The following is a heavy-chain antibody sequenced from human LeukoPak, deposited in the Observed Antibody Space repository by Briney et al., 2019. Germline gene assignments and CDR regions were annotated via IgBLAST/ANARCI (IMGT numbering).Heavy chain of an antibody. V-gene: IGHV4-61*08. CDR3: ARVYYYDSSGYQPESLTKNDAFDI. CDR1: GGAVSSGGFH. J-gene: IGHJ3*02. D-gene: IGHD3-22*01. Sequence: SETLSLTCTVSGGAVSSGGFHWSWIRQPPGKGLEWIGFIRHSGSTTYNPSLESRVTISMSTSKKEFSLELTSVTAADTAVYYCARVYYYDSSGYQPESLTKNDAFDIWGQGTMVTVSS. CDR2: IRHSGST.